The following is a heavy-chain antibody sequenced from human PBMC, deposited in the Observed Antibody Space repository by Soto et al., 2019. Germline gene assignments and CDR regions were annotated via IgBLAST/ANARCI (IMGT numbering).Heavy chain of an antibody. Sequence: SETLSLTSPAAAGSSSRYYWSSIPQPTGKGLAWIGYIYYSGSTNYNPCLKRRVTISVDTSMNPFSLKLSSLTAAATPVYYCGRFNWNSDPNFHYWARGTLVTASS. D-gene: IGHD1-7*01. V-gene: IGHV4-59*01. J-gene: IGHJ4*02. CDR3: GRFNWNSDPNFHY. CDR1: AGSSSRYY. CDR2: IYYSGST.